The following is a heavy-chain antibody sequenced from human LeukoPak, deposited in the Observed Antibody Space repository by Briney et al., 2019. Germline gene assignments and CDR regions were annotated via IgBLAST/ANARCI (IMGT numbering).Heavy chain of an antibody. CDR1: GGSISSSNW. CDR3: ATRGDYSDTSGNSYDALDI. V-gene: IGHV4-4*02. Sequence: PSETLSLTCAVSGGSISSSNWWSWVRQPPGKGLEWIGRIFHSGTTDYKTSLKGRVTVSADPSKTQFSLKLTSVTAADTAVYYCATRGDYSDTSGNSYDALDIWGQGTMVTVSS. CDR2: IFHSGTT. D-gene: IGHD3-22*01. J-gene: IGHJ3*02.